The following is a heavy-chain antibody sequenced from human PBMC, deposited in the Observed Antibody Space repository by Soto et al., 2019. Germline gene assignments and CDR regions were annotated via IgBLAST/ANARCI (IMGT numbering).Heavy chain of an antibody. CDR2: ISAYNGNT. Sequence: ASVKVSCKASGYTFTSYGISWVRQAPGQGLEWMGWISAYNGNTNYAQKLQGRVTMTTDTSTSTAYMELRSLRSDDTAVYYCARFLHSGRYYVFLNFDYWGQGTLVTVSS. CDR3: ARFLHSGRYYVFLNFDY. V-gene: IGHV1-18*04. D-gene: IGHD1-26*01. CDR1: GYTFTSYG. J-gene: IGHJ4*02.